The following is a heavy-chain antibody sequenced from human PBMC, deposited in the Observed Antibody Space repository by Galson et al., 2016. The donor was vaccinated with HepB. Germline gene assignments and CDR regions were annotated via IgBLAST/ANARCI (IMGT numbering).Heavy chain of an antibody. Sequence: QSGAEVKKPGESLKISCKGSGYRFTSYWIGWVRQMPGKGLEWMGIIFPGDSDTRYSPSLQGQVTISADRSINTAYLQWSSLKASDSAMYYCAGRDPGGRSDDCWSGYSDWGQGTLVTVSP. CDR2: IFPGDSDT. CDR1: GYRFTSYW. D-gene: IGHD3-3*01. J-gene: IGHJ4*02. V-gene: IGHV5-51*01. CDR3: AGRDPGGRSDDCWSGYSD.